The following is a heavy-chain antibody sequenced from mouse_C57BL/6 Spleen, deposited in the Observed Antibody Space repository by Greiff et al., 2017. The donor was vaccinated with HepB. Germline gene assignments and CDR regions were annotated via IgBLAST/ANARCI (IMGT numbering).Heavy chain of an antibody. Sequence: EVMLVESGGGLVKPGGSLKLSCAASGFTFSDYGMHWVRQAPEKGLEWVAYISSGSSTIYYADTVKGRCTISRDNAKNTLFLTMTSLRSEDTAMYYCARDVTWYFDVWGTGTTVTVSS. D-gene: IGHD2-1*01. CDR1: GFTFSDYG. CDR2: ISSGSSTI. V-gene: IGHV5-17*01. J-gene: IGHJ1*03. CDR3: ARDVTWYFDV.